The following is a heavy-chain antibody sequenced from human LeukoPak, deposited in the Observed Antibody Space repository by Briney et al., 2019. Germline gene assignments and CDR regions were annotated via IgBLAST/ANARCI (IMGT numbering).Heavy chain of an antibody. CDR1: GGSISSGGYY. D-gene: IGHD3-3*01. Sequence: PSQTLSLTCTVSGGSISSGGYYWSWIRQPPGKGLEWIGYIYHSGSTYYNPSLKSRVTISVDRSKNQFSLKLSSVTAADTAVYYCARDRFWSGLDYWGQGTLVTVSS. J-gene: IGHJ4*02. V-gene: IGHV4-30-2*01. CDR3: ARDRFWSGLDY. CDR2: IYHSGST.